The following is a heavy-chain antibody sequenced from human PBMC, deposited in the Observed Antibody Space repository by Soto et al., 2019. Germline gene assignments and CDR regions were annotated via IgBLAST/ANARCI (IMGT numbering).Heavy chain of an antibody. V-gene: IGHV1-18*01. CDR1: GYTFTRYG. CDR2: XXGXXGXT. J-gene: IGHJ4*02. CDR3: ARGSAYSTPWSFDS. Sequence: ASVKVSCKASGYTFTRYGVSLVRQAPGQGLEWXGWXXGXXGXTXXXHXXXGRVILTTDTAANTAHMELRSLTSNDTAVYYCARGSAYSTPWSFDSWGQGTLVTVSS. D-gene: IGHD2-8*01.